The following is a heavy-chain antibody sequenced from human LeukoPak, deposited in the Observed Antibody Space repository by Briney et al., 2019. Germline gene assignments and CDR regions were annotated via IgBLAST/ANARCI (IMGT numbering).Heavy chain of an antibody. V-gene: IGHV3-48*03. D-gene: IGHD4-17*01. CDR3: ARGVTSGGP. CDR1: GFTFSSYE. CDR2: ISSSGSTI. Sequence: GGSLRLSXAASGFTFSSYEMNWVRQAPGKGLEWISYISSSGSTIYYADSVKGRFTISRDNAKNSLYLQMNSLRAEDTAIYYCARGVTSGGPWGQGTMVTVSS. J-gene: IGHJ3*01.